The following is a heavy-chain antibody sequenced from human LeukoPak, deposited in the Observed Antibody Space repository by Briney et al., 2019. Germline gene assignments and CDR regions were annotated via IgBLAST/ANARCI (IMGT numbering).Heavy chain of an antibody. V-gene: IGHV3-53*01. J-gene: IGHJ4*02. CDR3: AGGMSDSMGPFDY. CDR2: IFDVSTT. D-gene: IGHD2-21*01. Sequence: GGSLRLSCAASGFTVSNKFMSWVRRAPGKGLEWVSIIFDVSTTYYADAVKGRFTISRDNSKNTLYLQMDSLRVEDTALYYCAGGMSDSMGPFDYWGQGILVTVPS. CDR1: GFTVSNKF.